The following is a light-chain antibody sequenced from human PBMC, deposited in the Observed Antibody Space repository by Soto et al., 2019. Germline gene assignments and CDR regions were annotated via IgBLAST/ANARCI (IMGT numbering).Light chain of an antibody. J-gene: IGLJ2*01. CDR1: SSDVGSYNL. CDR2: EVS. V-gene: IGLV2-23*02. Sequence: QSALTQPASGSGSPGRSITISCTGTSSDVGSYNLVSWYQQHPGKAPKLMIFEVSKRPSGVSNRFSGSKSGNTASLTISGLQAEDEADYYCCSYAGSSTPVVFGGGTKLTVL. CDR3: CSYAGSSTPVV.